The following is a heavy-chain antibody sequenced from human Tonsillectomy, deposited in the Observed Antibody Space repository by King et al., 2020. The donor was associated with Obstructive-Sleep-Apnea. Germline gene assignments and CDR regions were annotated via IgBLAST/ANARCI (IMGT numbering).Heavy chain of an antibody. D-gene: IGHD3-10*01. CDR3: ATHLWFGERWGAFDI. CDR2: MSYDGRNK. Sequence: QVQLVESGGGVVQPGRSLRLSCAASGFTLRSYTMYWVRQAPGRGLEWVALMSYDGRNKNYADSVKGRFSISRDSSKTTLYLQMNSLKGDDTAVYYCATHLWFGERWGAFDIWGQGTMVTVSS. J-gene: IGHJ3*02. V-gene: IGHV3-30*04. CDR1: GFTLRSYT.